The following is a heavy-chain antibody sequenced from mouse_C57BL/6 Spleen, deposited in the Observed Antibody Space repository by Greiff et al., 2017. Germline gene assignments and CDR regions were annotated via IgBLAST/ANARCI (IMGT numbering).Heavy chain of an antibody. J-gene: IGHJ4*01. Sequence: EVQGVESGGGLVKPGGSLKLSCAASGFTFSSYAMSWVRQTPEKRLEWVATISDGGSYTYYPDNVKGRFTISRDNAKNNLYLQMSHLKSEDTAMYDGARDPYYGNYYAMDYWGQGTSVTVSS. D-gene: IGHD2-10*01. V-gene: IGHV5-4*01. CDR3: ARDPYYGNYYAMDY. CDR1: GFTFSSYA. CDR2: ISDGGSYT.